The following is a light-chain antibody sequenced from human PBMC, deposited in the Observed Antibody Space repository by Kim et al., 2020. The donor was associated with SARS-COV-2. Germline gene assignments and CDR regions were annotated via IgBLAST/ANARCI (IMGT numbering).Light chain of an antibody. Sequence: QPVLTQSPSASASLGASVKLTRTLSSGHSSYAIAWHQQQPEKGPRYLMKLNSDGSHSKGDGIPDRFSGSSSGAERYLTISSLQSEDEADYYCQTWGTGIRGVFGGGTQLTVL. CDR3: QTWGTGIRGV. CDR2: LNSDGSH. CDR1: SGHSSYA. J-gene: IGLJ2*01. V-gene: IGLV4-69*01.